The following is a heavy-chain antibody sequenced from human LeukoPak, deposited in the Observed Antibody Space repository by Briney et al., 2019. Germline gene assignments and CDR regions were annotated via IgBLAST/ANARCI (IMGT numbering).Heavy chain of an antibody. V-gene: IGHV4-59*01. CDR2: IYYSGST. J-gene: IGHJ5*02. Sequence: PSKTLSLTCSVSGGSIISYYWSWVRQPPGKGLELIGSIYYSGSTNYNPSLKSRVTISVDTSKNQFSLKLSAVTAADTAVYYCARSMASGNWFDPWGQGTLVTVSS. D-gene: IGHD3-10*01. CDR1: GGSIISYY. CDR3: ARSMASGNWFDP.